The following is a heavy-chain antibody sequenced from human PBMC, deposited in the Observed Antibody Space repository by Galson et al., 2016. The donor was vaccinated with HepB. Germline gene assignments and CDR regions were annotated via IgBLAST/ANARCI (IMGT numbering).Heavy chain of an antibody. D-gene: IGHD2-8*01. Sequence: QSGAEVKKSGESLKISCKGSGYSFTNYWIGWVRQMPGKGLEWMGSINPDDSDTRCSPSLQGQVTMSVDKSISTAYLQWSSLKASDSGMYFCARLGLGYCTDGTCFIDNWGPGTLVTVSS. J-gene: IGHJ4*02. CDR2: INPDDSDT. V-gene: IGHV5-51*01. CDR1: GYSFTNYW. CDR3: ARLGLGYCTDGTCFIDN.